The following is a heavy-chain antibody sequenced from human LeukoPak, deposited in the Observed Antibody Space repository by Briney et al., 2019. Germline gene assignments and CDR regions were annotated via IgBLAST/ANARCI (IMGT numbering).Heavy chain of an antibody. Sequence: GGSLRLSCVASGFTFSTYGMHWVRQAPGKGLEWVALISFDGSEKHYADSVKGRFTISRDNAKNTLYLQMNSLRPEDTAVYYCAKRGVRSGSWINYFDFWGQGTLVTVSS. V-gene: IGHV3-30*18. CDR1: GFTFSTYG. J-gene: IGHJ4*02. CDR3: AKRGVRSGSWINYFDF. D-gene: IGHD6-13*01. CDR2: ISFDGSEK.